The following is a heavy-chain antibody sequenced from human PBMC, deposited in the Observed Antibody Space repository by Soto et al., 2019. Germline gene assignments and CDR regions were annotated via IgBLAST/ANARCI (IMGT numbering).Heavy chain of an antibody. CDR1: GYTFTSYG. J-gene: IGHJ6*02. V-gene: IGHV1-18*01. CDR2: ISAYNGNT. CDR3: ARANWNYVGSVYYYGMDV. D-gene: IGHD1-7*01. Sequence: QVQLVQSGAEVKKPGASVKVSCKASGYTFTSYGISWVRQAPGQGLEWMGWISAYNGNTNYAQKLQGRVTMTTVTSTSTAYMELRSLRSDDTAVYYCARANWNYVGSVYYYGMDVWGQGTTVTVSS.